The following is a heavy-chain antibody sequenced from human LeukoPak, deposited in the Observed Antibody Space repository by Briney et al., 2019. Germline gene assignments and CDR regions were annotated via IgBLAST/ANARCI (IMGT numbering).Heavy chain of an antibody. CDR2: INTTSGGT. CDR1: GYTFTDYL. V-gene: IGHV1-2*02. J-gene: IGHJ3*01. D-gene: IGHD1/OR15-1a*01. Sequence: ASVKVSCKASGYTFTDYLIHWVRQAPGQGLEWVGWINTTSGGTDCAPKFKDRVRMTRDTSNTTSYMEMGRLTSDDTAVYYCAREFRTTTWSYDAFDLWGQGTMVTLST. CDR3: AREFRTTTWSYDAFDL.